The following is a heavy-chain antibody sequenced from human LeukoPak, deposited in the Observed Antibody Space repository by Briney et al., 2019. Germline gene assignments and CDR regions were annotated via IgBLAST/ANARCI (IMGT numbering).Heavy chain of an antibody. CDR2: INPNSGGT. CDR3: ARSSWLDP. CDR1: GYTFSAYY. Sequence: ASVKVSCKASGYTFSAYYMHWVRQAPGQGLEWMGWINPNSGGTNYAQKFRDRVTLTRDTSISTAYLELSRLTFDDTAVYYCARSSWLDPWGQGTLVTVSS. V-gene: IGHV1-2*02. J-gene: IGHJ5*02.